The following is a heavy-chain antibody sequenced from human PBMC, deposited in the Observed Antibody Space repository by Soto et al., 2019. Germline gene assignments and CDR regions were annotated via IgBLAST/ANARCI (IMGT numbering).Heavy chain of an antibody. CDR2: IIPIFGTA. Sequence: SVKVSCKASGGTFSSYAISWVRQAPGQGLEWMGGIIPIFGTANYAQKFQGRVTITADESTNTAYMELSSLRSEDTAVYYCATFFRVYYYDSSGRDHYGMDVWGQGTTVTVSS. J-gene: IGHJ6*02. D-gene: IGHD3-22*01. CDR3: ATFFRVYYYDSSGRDHYGMDV. CDR1: GGTFSSYA. V-gene: IGHV1-69*13.